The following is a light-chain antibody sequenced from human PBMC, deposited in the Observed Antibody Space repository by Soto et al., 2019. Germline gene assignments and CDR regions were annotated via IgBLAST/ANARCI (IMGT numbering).Light chain of an antibody. CDR3: TSYAGNNIWV. CDR1: SSDVGAYNY. V-gene: IGLV2-8*01. CDR2: EVS. J-gene: IGLJ3*02. Sequence: QCALTQAPSESGSPGQSVTISCTGTSSDVGAYNYVSWYQQYPGKAPKLMIYEVSKRPSGVPDRFSGSKSGKTASLTVSGLQPEDEADYYCTSYAGNNIWVFGGGTKVTVL.